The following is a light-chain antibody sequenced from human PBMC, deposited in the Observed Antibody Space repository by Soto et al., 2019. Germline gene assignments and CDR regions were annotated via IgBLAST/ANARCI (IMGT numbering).Light chain of an antibody. CDR3: QQYKNLPT. J-gene: IGKJ5*01. CDR1: QNIGRY. CDR2: DAS. V-gene: IGKV1-33*01. Sequence: DIQMTQSPSTLSASVGDSVSITCRASQNIGRYLVWHQQTPGKYPNLLIYDASNLEAGVPSRFRGGGSGTDFPFTISRLQPEDTATYYCQQYKNLPTFGQGTRREIK.